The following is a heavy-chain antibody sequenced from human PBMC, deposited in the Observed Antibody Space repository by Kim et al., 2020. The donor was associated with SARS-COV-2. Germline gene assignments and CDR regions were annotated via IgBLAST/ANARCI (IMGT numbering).Heavy chain of an antibody. D-gene: IGHD3-22*01. V-gene: IGHV4-34*01. CDR3: ARERRGYYDSTP. J-gene: IGHJ3*01. Sequence: NYHPSLKSRVTISVDTSKNQFSLKLSSVTAADTAVYYCARERRGYYDSTPWGQGTMVTVSS.